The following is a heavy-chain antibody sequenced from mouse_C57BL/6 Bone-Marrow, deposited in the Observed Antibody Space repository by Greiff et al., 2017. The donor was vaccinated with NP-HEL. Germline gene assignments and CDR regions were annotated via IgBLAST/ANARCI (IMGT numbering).Heavy chain of an antibody. CDR1: GFTFSSYA. CDR2: ISDGGSYT. J-gene: IGHJ2*01. CDR3: AILFDY. Sequence: EVKLQESGGGLVKPGGSLKLSCAASGFTFSSYAMSWVRQTPEKRLEWVATISDGGSYTYYPDNVKGRFTISRDNAKNNLYLQMSHLKSEDTAMYYCAILFDYWGKGTTLTVSA. V-gene: IGHV5-4*03.